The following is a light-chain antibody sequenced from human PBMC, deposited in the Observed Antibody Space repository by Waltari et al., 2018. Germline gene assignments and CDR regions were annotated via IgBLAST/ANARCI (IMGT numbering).Light chain of an antibody. CDR2: YYS. Sequence: SYPLTQPPSVSVAPGKTARITCGGNDMGSKSVHWYQQKPGQAPLLDIYYYSDRPSGIPERFSGSNSGNTATLTISRVEAGDEADYYCQVWDSSGDHPGVYWVFGGGTKLTVL. V-gene: IGLV3-21*04. CDR1: DMGSKS. J-gene: IGLJ3*02. CDR3: QVWDSSGDHPGVYWV.